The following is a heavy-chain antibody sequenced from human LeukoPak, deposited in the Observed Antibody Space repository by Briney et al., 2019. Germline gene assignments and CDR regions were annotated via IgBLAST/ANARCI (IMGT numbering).Heavy chain of an antibody. CDR1: GYTFTSYD. Sequence: ASVKVSCKASGYTFTSYDINWVRQATGQGLEWMGWMNPNSGNTGYAQKFQGRVTMTRDTSISTAYMELSSLRSEDTAVYYCAIGLMEHAWQQRVYWGQGTLVTVSS. J-gene: IGHJ4*02. CDR2: MNPNSGNT. D-gene: IGHD6-13*01. V-gene: IGHV1-8*01. CDR3: AIGLMEHAWQQRVY.